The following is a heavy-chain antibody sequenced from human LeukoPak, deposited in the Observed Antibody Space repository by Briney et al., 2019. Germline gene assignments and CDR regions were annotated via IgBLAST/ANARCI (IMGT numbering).Heavy chain of an antibody. CDR1: GFTFSSYA. Sequence: GGSLRLSCAASGFTFSSYAMDWVRQAPGKGLEWVSAISGNGGKTYYADSVKGRFTISRDNSRNTLFLQMNSLRADDTAVYFCAKEGFCSGTNCYGAFDYWGQGALVTVSS. D-gene: IGHD2-2*01. V-gene: IGHV3-23*01. CDR3: AKEGFCSGTNCYGAFDY. CDR2: ISGNGGKT. J-gene: IGHJ4*02.